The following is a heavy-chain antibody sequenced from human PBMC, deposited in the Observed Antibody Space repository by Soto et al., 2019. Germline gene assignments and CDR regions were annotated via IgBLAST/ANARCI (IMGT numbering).Heavy chain of an antibody. V-gene: IGHV1-3*01. D-gene: IGHD6-13*01. Sequence: ASVKVSCKASGYTFTSYAMHWVRQAPGQRLEWMGWINAGNGNTKYSQKFQGRVTITRDTSASIIYMELSSLRSEDGAVYYCARDWYKSSSFSFGYWGQGTLVTVSS. CDR2: INAGNGNT. CDR1: GYTFTSYA. CDR3: ARDWYKSSSFSFGY. J-gene: IGHJ4*02.